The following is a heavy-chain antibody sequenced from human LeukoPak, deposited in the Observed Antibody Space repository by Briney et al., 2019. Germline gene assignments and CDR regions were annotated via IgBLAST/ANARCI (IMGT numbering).Heavy chain of an antibody. CDR2: IRSKAYGGTT. V-gene: IGHV3-49*04. D-gene: IGHD3-10*01. J-gene: IGHJ6*03. CDR1: GFTFGDYA. Sequence: GGSLRLSCTASGFTFGDYAMSWVRQAPGKGLEWVGFIRSKAYGGTTEYAASVKGRFTISRDDSKSIAYLQMNSLKTEDTAVYYCTREPRYGSGSYYYYYYYMDVWGKGTTVTISS. CDR3: TREPRYGSGSYYYYYYYMDV.